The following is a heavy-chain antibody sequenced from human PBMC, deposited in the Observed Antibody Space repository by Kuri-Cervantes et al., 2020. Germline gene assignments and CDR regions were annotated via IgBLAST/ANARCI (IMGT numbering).Heavy chain of an antibody. CDR1: GLTVSSNY. Sequence: ETLSLTCAASGLTVSSNYMSWVRQAPGKGLEWVSIIYSGGSTCYADSVKGRFTISRDNSKNTLYLQMNSLRAEDTAVYYCARESFSLGELSFPLGDWGQGTLVTVSS. V-gene: IGHV3-66*01. D-gene: IGHD3-16*02. CDR2: IYSGGST. CDR3: ARESFSLGELSFPLGD. J-gene: IGHJ4*02.